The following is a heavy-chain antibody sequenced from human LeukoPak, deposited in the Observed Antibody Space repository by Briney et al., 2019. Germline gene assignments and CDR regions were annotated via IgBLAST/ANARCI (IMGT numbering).Heavy chain of an antibody. CDR3: ARVGPWVNSDYYYYYMDV. V-gene: IGHV3-74*01. J-gene: IGHJ6*03. Sequence: GGSLRLSCAASGFTFSSYRMYWVRQAPGKGLVWVSRINSDGSSTTYADSVKGRFTISRDNAKNSLFLQMNSLRAEDTAVYYCARVGPWVNSDYYYYYMDVWGKGTTVTVSS. CDR1: GFTFSSYR. CDR2: INSDGSST. D-gene: IGHD4-23*01.